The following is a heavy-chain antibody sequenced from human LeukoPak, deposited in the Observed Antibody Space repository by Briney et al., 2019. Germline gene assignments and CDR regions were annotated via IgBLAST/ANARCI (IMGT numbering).Heavy chain of an antibody. CDR2: INSDGSST. V-gene: IGHV3-74*01. Sequence: GGSLRLSCAASGFTFSSYWMHWVRQAPGKGLVWVSRINSDGSSTIYADSVKGRFTISRDHAKNTLYLQMNSLRAEDTAVYYCAGERYSTDWYVLDYWGQGTLVTVSS. CDR3: AGERYSTDWYVLDY. J-gene: IGHJ4*02. D-gene: IGHD6-19*01. CDR1: GFTFSSYW.